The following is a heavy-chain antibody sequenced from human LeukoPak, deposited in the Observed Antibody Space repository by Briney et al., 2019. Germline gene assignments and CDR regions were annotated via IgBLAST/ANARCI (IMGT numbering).Heavy chain of an antibody. CDR1: GGSFSGYY. D-gene: IGHD6-19*01. CDR2: INHSGST. Sequence: SETLSLTCAVYGGSFSGYYWSWIRQPPGKGLEWIGEINHSGSTNYNPSLKSRVTISVDTSKNQFSLKLGSVTAADTAVYYCARSVGIAVAGKPLNWFDPWGQGTLVTVSS. J-gene: IGHJ5*02. CDR3: ARSVGIAVAGKPLNWFDP. V-gene: IGHV4-34*01.